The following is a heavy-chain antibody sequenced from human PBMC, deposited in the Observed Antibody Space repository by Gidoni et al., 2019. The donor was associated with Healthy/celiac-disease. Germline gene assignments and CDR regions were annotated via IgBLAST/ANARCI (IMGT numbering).Heavy chain of an antibody. CDR2: INHSGST. CDR3: ARVGDSVGSGSYFDY. J-gene: IGHJ4*02. D-gene: IGHD3-10*01. Sequence: QVQLQQWGAGLLKPSEPLSLTCAVYGGSFSGYYWSWIRQPPGKGLEWIGEINHSGSTNYNPSLKSRVTISVDTSKNQFSLKLSSVTAADTAVYYCARVGDSVGSGSYFDYWGQGTLVTVSS. V-gene: IGHV4-34*01. CDR1: GGSFSGYY.